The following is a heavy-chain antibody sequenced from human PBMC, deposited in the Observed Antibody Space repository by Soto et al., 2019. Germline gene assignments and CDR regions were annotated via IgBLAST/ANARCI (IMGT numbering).Heavy chain of an antibody. D-gene: IGHD1-1*01. V-gene: IGHV3-9*01. CDR2: ISWNGGNI. J-gene: IGHJ4*02. CDR3: AKGTDAGSYTHRDY. Sequence: EVHLVESGGGLVQPGRSLRLSCAASGFTFNDYAMHWVRQVRGRGLEWVSGISWNGGNIDYADSVKGRFTTSRDNAKYSQYLQMSRLRHEDTALYYCAKGTDAGSYTHRDYWGEGTLVTVSS. CDR1: GFTFNDYA.